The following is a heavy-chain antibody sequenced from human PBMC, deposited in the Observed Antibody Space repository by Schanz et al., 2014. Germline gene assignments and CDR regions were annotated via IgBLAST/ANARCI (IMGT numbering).Heavy chain of an antibody. D-gene: IGHD2-15*01. CDR3: ARDPGGTKTHGL. V-gene: IGHV3-66*01. CDR2: IYSDGST. Sequence: EVQLVESGGGLVQPGGSLRLSCAASGFTFSGYAMSWVRQAPGKGLEWVSIIYSDGSTYYVDSVKGRFIISRDNSKNTVYLQMNSLRAEDTAVYYCARDPGGTKTHGLWGQGTLVTVSS. J-gene: IGHJ4*02. CDR1: GFTFSGYA.